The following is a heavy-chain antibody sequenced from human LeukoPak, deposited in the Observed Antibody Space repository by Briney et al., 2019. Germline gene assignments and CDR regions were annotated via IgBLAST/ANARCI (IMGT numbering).Heavy chain of an antibody. CDR2: INAGNGNT. CDR1: GYTFTSYA. V-gene: IGHV1-3*03. CDR3: ARVASYGTDFDY. D-gene: IGHD5-18*01. J-gene: IGHJ4*02. Sequence: ASVKVSCKASGYTFTSYAMHWVRQAPGQRLEWMGWINAGNGNTKYSQEFQGRVTITRDTSASTAYMELSSLRSENMAVYYCARVASYGTDFDYWGQGTLVTVS.